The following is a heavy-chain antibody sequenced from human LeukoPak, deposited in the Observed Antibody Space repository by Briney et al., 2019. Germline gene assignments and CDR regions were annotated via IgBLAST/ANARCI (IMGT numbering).Heavy chain of an antibody. V-gene: IGHV1-69*01. CDR2: IIPIFGTA. J-gene: IGHJ3*01. Sequence: SVKVSCKASGGTFSSYAISWVRQAPGQGLEWMGGIIPIFGTANYAQKFQGRVTITADESTSTAYMELSSLRSEDTAVYYCATQALYIVGPTPGAFDLWGQGTMVTVSS. CDR3: ATQALYIVGPTPGAFDL. CDR1: GGTFSSYA. D-gene: IGHD1-26*01.